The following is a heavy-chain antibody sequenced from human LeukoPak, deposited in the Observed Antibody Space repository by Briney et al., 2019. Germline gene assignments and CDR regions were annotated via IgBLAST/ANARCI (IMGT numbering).Heavy chain of an antibody. CDR2: IYYSGSN. D-gene: IGHD4-17*01. CDR3: ARGPVTTFYYFDY. J-gene: IGHJ4*02. CDR1: GGSVSSGSYY. V-gene: IGHV4-61*01. Sequence: PSETLSLTCTVSGGSVSSGSYYWSWIRQPPGKGLEWIGYIYYSGSNNYNPSLKSRVTISVDTSKNQFSLKLSSVTAADTAVYYCARGPVTTFYYFDYWGQGTLVTVSS.